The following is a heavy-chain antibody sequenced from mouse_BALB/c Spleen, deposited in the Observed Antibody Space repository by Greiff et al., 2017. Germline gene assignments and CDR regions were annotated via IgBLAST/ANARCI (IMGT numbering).Heavy chain of an antibody. CDR3: ARELTGTGYAMDY. CDR2: IWSGGST. J-gene: IGHJ4*01. D-gene: IGHD4-1*01. CDR1: GFSLTSYG. Sequence: VQRVESGPGLVQPSQSLSITCTVSGFSLTSYGVHWVRQSPGKGLEWLGVIWSGGSTDYNAAFISRLSISKDNSKSQVFFKMNSLQANDTAIYYCARELTGTGYAMDYWGQGTSVTVSS. V-gene: IGHV2-2*02.